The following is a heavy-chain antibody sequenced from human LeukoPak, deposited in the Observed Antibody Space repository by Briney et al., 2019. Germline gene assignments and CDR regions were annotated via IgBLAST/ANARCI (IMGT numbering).Heavy chain of an antibody. Sequence: SETLSLXCAVYGGSFSGYYWSWIRPPPGKGLEWIGAINHRGSTTYNPSLKSRLTLSVDTSKTQFSLKLSSVTAADTAVYYCARVPWKQWLVRGKVYDYRGQGTLVTVSS. D-gene: IGHD6-19*01. CDR1: GGSFSGYY. J-gene: IGHJ4*02. CDR3: ARVPWKQWLVRGKVYDY. CDR2: INHRGST. V-gene: IGHV4-34*01.